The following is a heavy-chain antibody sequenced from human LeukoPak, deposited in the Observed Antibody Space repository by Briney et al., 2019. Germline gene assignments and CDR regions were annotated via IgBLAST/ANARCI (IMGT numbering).Heavy chain of an antibody. Sequence: GASVKVSCKASGYTFTSYDINWVRQATGQGLEWMGWMNPNSGNTGYAQKFQGRVTMTRNTSISTAYMELSSLRSEDTAVYYCARGYYDSSGYWGYYYYMDVWGKGTTVTISS. CDR3: ARGYYDSSGYWGYYYYMDV. CDR1: GYTFTSYD. CDR2: MNPNSGNT. V-gene: IGHV1-8*01. D-gene: IGHD3-22*01. J-gene: IGHJ6*03.